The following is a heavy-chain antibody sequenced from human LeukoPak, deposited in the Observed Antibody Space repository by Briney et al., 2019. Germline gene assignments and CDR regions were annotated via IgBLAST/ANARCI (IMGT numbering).Heavy chain of an antibody. J-gene: IGHJ4*02. CDR3: ARTTVVTLAPDY. D-gene: IGHD4-23*01. V-gene: IGHV4-30-4*01. Sequence: SETLSLTCTVSGGSISSGDYYWSWIRQPPGKGLEWIGYIYYSGSTYYNPSLKSRVTISVDTSKNQFSLKLSSVTAADTAVYYCARTTVVTLAPDYWGQGTLVTVSS. CDR1: GGSISSGDYY. CDR2: IYYSGST.